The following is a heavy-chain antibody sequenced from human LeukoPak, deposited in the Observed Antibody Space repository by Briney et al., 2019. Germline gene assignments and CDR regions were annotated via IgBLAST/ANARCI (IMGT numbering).Heavy chain of an antibody. J-gene: IGHJ4*02. V-gene: IGHV1-24*01. D-gene: IGHD5-12*01. CDR1: GYTLTELS. Sequence: ASVKVSRKVSGYTLTELSMHWVRQAPGKGLEWMEGFDPEDGETIYAQKFQGRVTMTEDTSTDTAYMELSSLRSEDTAVYYCATVNSGYDSALYFDYWGQGTLSPSPQ. CDR2: FDPEDGET. CDR3: ATVNSGYDSALYFDY.